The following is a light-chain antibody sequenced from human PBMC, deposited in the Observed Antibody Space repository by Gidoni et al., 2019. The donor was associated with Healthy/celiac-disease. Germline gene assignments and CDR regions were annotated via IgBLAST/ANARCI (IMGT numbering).Light chain of an antibody. Sequence: SYELTQPPSVSVSSGQTASITCSGDKLGDKYASWYQLKPGQSPVLVIYQDNKRPSGIPERFSGSNSGNTATLTISGTQAMDEADYYCQAWDSSTVVFGGGTKLTVL. CDR1: KLGDKY. CDR2: QDN. V-gene: IGLV3-1*01. J-gene: IGLJ2*01. CDR3: QAWDSSTVV.